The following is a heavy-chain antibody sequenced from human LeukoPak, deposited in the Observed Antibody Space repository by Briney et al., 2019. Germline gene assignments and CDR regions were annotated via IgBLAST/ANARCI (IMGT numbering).Heavy chain of an antibody. V-gene: IGHV1-8*01. Sequence: GASVKVSCKASGYTFTSYDINWVRQATGQGLEWMGWMNPNSGNTGYAQKFQGRVTMTRNTSISTAYMELSSLRSEDTAVYYCARHLGAVAGGYYYYMDVWGKGTTVTVSS. CDR3: ARHLGAVAGGYYYYMDV. CDR1: GYTFTSYD. D-gene: IGHD6-19*01. J-gene: IGHJ6*03. CDR2: MNPNSGNT.